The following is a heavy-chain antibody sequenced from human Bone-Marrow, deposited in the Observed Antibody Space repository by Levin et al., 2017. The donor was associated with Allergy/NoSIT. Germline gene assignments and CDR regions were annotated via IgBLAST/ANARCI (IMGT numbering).Heavy chain of an antibody. CDR3: AGSGSCYYISRR. J-gene: IGHJ6*02. Sequence: GESLKISCAASGFTFTRYSFTWVRQAPGKGLEWVSSISSSSTYIYYADSVKGRFTFSRDNARKSLYLQMNNLRAEDTAVYYCAGSGSCYYISRRWGQGTTVTVSS. CDR1: GFTFTRYS. D-gene: IGHD3-10*01. CDR2: ISSSSTYI. V-gene: IGHV3-21*01.